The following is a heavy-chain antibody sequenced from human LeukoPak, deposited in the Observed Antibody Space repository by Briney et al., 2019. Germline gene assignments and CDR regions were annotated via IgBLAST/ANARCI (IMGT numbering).Heavy chain of an antibody. CDR1: GFTFSSYA. J-gene: IGHJ6*02. Sequence: GGSLRLSCAASGFTFSSYAMHWVRQAPGKGLEWVAVISYDGSNKYYADSVKGRFTISRDNSKNTLYLQMNSLRAEDTAVAYCARDLTMAVWGQGTTVTVSS. CDR3: ARDLTMAV. V-gene: IGHV3-30-3*01. CDR2: ISYDGSNK.